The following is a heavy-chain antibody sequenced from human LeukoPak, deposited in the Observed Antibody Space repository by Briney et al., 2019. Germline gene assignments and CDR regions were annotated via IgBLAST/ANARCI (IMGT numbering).Heavy chain of an antibody. V-gene: IGHV1-69*13. Sequence: ASVKVSCKASGGTFSSYAISWVRQAPGQGLEWMGGIIPIFGTANYAQKFQGRVTITADESTSTVYMELSSLRSEDTAVYYCAREHRYSSGCFDYWGQGTLVTVSS. CDR3: AREHRYSSGCFDY. D-gene: IGHD6-19*01. J-gene: IGHJ4*02. CDR1: GGTFSSYA. CDR2: IIPIFGTA.